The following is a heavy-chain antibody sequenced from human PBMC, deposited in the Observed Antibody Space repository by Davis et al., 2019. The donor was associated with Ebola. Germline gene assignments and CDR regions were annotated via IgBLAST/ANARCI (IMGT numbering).Heavy chain of an antibody. J-gene: IGHJ6*02. CDR3: AKVKVEIYYYYGMDD. V-gene: IGHV3-30*18. D-gene: IGHD5-24*01. CDR1: GFTFSSYG. CDR2: ISYDGSNK. Sequence: GGSLRLSCAASGFTFSSYGMHWVRQAPGKGLEWVAVISYDGSNKYYADSVKGRFTISRDNSKNTLYLQMNSLRAEDTAVYYCAKVKVEIYYYYGMDDWGQGTTVTVSS.